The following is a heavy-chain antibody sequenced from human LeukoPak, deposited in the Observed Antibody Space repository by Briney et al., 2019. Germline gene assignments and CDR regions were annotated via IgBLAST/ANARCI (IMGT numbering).Heavy chain of an antibody. CDR3: AVSLTTGGYHGMDV. J-gene: IGHJ6*02. CDR2: FDPEDGET. V-gene: IGHV1-24*01. Sequence: GASVKVSCKASGYTLTELSLHWVRQAPGKGLEWMGRFDPEDGETIYARKFQGRVTMTEDTSTDTAYMELSSLRSEDTAVYFCAVSLTTGGYHGMDVWGQGTTVTVSS. CDR1: GYTLTELS. D-gene: IGHD1-1*01.